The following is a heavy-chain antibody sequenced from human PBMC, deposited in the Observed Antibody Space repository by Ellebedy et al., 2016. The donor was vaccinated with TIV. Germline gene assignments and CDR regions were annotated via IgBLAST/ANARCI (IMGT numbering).Heavy chain of an antibody. J-gene: IGHJ6*03. Sequence: PGGSLRLSCAASGFTFGSYSMNWVRQAPGKGLEWVSSISSRSSYIYYADSVKGRFTISRDNAKNSLYLQMTSLRAEDTAVYYCARVGCSDASCYYYDYYYMDVWGKGTAVTVSS. CDR3: ARVGCSDASCYYYDYYYMDV. CDR2: ISSRSSYI. D-gene: IGHD2-15*01. CDR1: GFTFGSYS. V-gene: IGHV3-21*01.